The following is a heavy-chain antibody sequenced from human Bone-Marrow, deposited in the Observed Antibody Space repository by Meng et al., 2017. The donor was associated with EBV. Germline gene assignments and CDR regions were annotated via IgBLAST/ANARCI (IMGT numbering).Heavy chain of an antibody. CDR2: MNPNSGNT. CDR3: ARGRPGYSSSSGPVGFDP. D-gene: IGHD6-6*01. V-gene: IGHV1-8*02. Sequence: QVQLVQSGAEVKKPGASVKVSCKASGYTFTSYGISWVRQAPGQGLEWMGWMNPNSGNTGYAQKFQGRVTMTRNTSISTAYMELSSLRSEDTAVYYCARGRPGYSSSSGPVGFDPWGQGTLVTVSS. CDR1: GYTFTSYG. J-gene: IGHJ5*02.